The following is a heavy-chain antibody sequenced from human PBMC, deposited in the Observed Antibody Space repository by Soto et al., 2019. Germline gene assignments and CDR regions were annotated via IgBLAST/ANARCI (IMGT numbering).Heavy chain of an antibody. CDR3: ASGGSSNWFDP. CDR2: IYYTGSA. Sequence: SETLSRTCTASSGSIRTAAYNWSWMRQPPGKGLEWIGYIYYTGSAYYNPSLKSRVTMSVDTSKNQFSLKVTSVTAADTAVYYCASGGSSNWFDPWGQGTLVTVS. J-gene: IGHJ5*02. D-gene: IGHD1-26*01. CDR1: SGSIRTAAYN. V-gene: IGHV4-30-4*01.